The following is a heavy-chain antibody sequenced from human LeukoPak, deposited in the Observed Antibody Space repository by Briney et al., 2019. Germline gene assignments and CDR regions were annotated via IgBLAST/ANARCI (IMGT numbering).Heavy chain of an antibody. D-gene: IGHD5-24*01. J-gene: IGHJ4*02. CDR1: GGSISSPTW. CDR3: ASHVTVLGTRWLHY. CDR2: IYHGGDT. V-gene: IGHV4-4*02. Sequence: PSETLCHTSADAGGSISSPTWWSGVRQPPGKGLEWIGEIYHGGDTNYDPSVKSRVTMSVDKSKNHFSLNLRSVTAADTAIYYCASHVTVLGTRWLHYWGQGILVTVSS.